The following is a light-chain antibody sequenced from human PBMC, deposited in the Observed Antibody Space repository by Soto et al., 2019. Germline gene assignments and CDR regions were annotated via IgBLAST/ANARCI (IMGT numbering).Light chain of an antibody. J-gene: IGKJ2*01. CDR2: AAS. CDR3: QQRYT. V-gene: IGKV1-39*01. CDR1: QSISSY. Sequence: DILMTQSPSSLSASVGDRVTITCRASQSISSYLNWYQQKPGKAPKLLIYAASSLQSGVPSRFSGSGSGTDFTLTISSLQPEDFATYYCQQRYTFGQGTKLEIK.